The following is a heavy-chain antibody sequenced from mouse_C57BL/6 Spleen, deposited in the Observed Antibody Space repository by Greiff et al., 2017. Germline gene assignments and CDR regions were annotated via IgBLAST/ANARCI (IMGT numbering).Heavy chain of an antibody. CDR3: ARDYYGSHHYFDY. V-gene: IGHV14-2*01. D-gene: IGHD1-1*01. CDR2: IDPEDGET. Sequence: VQLQQSGAELVKPGASVKLSCTASGFNIKDYYMHWVKQRTEQGLEWIGRIDPEDGETKSAPKFQGKATITADTSSNTAYLQLSSLTSEDTAVYYCARDYYGSHHYFDYWGQGTTLTVSS. CDR1: GFNIKDYY. J-gene: IGHJ2*01.